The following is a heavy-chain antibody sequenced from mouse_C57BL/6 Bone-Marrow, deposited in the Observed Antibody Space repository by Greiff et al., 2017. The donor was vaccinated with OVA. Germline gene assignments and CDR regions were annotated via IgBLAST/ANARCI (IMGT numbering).Heavy chain of an antibody. Sequence: VKLQESGPELVKPGASVKISCKASGYAFSSSWMNWVKQRPGKGLEWIGRIYPGDGDTNYNGKFKGKATLTADKSSSTAYMQLSSLTSEDSAVYFCARSDYYGSSYLYYFDYWGQGTTLTVSS. V-gene: IGHV1-82*01. CDR2: IYPGDGDT. D-gene: IGHD1-1*01. J-gene: IGHJ2*01. CDR1: GYAFSSSW. CDR3: ARSDYYGSSYLYYFDY.